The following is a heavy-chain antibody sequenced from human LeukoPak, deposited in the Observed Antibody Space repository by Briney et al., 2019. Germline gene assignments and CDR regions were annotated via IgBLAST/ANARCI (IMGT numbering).Heavy chain of an antibody. CDR2: IIPILGIA. CDR1: GGTFSSYA. V-gene: IGHV1-69*04. Sequence: WASVKVSCKASGGTFSSYAISWVRQAPGQGLEWMGRIIPILGIANYAQKFQGRVTITADKSTSTAYMELSSLRSEDTAVYYCASSWEQAFHYFDYWGQGTLVTVSS. D-gene: IGHD1-26*01. J-gene: IGHJ4*02. CDR3: ASSWEQAFHYFDY.